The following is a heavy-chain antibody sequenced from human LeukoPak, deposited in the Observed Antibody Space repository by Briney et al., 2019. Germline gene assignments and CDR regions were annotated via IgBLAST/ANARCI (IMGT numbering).Heavy chain of an antibody. D-gene: IGHD1-26*01. Sequence: ASVKVSCKVSGYALTELSMHWVRQAPGKGLEWMGGFDPEDGETIYAQKFQGRVTMTEDTSTDTAYMELSSLRSEDTAVYYCATDRVGGSSTYYYYYGMDVWGQGTTVTVSS. J-gene: IGHJ6*02. CDR1: GYALTELS. CDR3: ATDRVGGSSTYYYYYGMDV. CDR2: FDPEDGET. V-gene: IGHV1-24*01.